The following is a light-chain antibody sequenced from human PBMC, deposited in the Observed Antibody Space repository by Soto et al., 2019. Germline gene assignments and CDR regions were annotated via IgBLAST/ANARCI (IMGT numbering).Light chain of an antibody. CDR2: GAS. CDR1: QSVNSNY. V-gene: IGKV3-20*01. Sequence: EIVLTQSPGTLSLSPGERATLSCRASQSVNSNYLAWYQQKPGQGPRLLMYGASSRATGIPDRFSGSGSGTDFTIIISRLQPADFAVEYCQQYYNCPRTFGQGTKVEIK. J-gene: IGKJ1*01. CDR3: QQYYNCPRT.